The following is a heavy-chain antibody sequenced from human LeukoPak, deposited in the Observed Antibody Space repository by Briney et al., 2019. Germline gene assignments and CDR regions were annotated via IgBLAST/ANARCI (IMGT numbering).Heavy chain of an antibody. D-gene: IGHD2-15*01. Sequence: ASVKVSCKASGGTFSSYAISWVRQAPGQGLEWMGGIIPIFGTANYAQKFQGRVTVTADESTSTAYMELSSLRSEDTAVYYCARAGGSSYSLDYWGQGTLVTVSS. CDR1: GGTFSSYA. J-gene: IGHJ4*02. CDR2: IIPIFGTA. CDR3: ARAGGSSYSLDY. V-gene: IGHV1-69*13.